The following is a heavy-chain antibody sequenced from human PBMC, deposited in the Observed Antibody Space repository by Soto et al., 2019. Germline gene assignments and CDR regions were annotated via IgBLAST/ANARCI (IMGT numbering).Heavy chain of an antibody. J-gene: IGHJ4*02. CDR2: INGYNGNT. D-gene: IGHD6-19*01. Sequence: QVQLVQSGAEVKEPGASVKVSCKASGYTFTTYGISWVRQAPGQGLEWMGWINGYNGNTNYAQNLQGRVTMTTDTSTSTTYMELRSLRSDDTAVYYCARDPVAGTYFDYWGQGTLVTVSS. CDR3: ARDPVAGTYFDY. CDR1: GYTFTTYG. V-gene: IGHV1-18*01.